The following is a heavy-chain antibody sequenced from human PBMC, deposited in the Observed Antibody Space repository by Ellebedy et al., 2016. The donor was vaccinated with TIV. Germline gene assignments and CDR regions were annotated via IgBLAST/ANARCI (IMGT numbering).Heavy chain of an antibody. Sequence: GGSLRLSXEASGFSFSSYWMHWVRQVPGKGLVWLSRIYSDGSITSYVDSVKGRLSISRDNAKNTLYLQMSSLRPEDTAVYYCARGGAQGPESVFDFWGQGTTVTVSS. CDR1: GFSFSSYW. J-gene: IGHJ3*01. V-gene: IGHV3-74*01. D-gene: IGHD1-14*01. CDR3: ARGGAQGPESVFDF. CDR2: IYSDGSIT.